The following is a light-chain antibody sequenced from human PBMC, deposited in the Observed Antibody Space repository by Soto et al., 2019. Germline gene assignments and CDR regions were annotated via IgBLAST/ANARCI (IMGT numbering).Light chain of an antibody. CDR3: SSYAGSNNLL. CDR1: SSDVGGYNY. Sequence: QSALTQPPSASGSPGHSVTISCTGTSSDVGGYNYVSWYQQHPGKAHQLMIYEVSRRPSGVPDRFSGSKSGNPASLTVSGLQAEDDADYYCSSYAGSNNLLFGGGTKLTVL. V-gene: IGLV2-8*01. J-gene: IGLJ2*01. CDR2: EVS.